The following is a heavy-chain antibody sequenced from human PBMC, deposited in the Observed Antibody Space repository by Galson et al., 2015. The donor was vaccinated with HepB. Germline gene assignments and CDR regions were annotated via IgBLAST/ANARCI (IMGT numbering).Heavy chain of an antibody. J-gene: IGHJ6*02. Sequence: SLRLSCAASGFSISGYWMHWVRQAPGKGLVWVSRISGDGTTTNYADSVKGRFTISRDSAKNMVYLQMNSLRAEDTALYYCVRDPGRSYSGVWGQGTTVTVSS. V-gene: IGHV3-74*01. CDR2: ISGDGTTT. D-gene: IGHD4-11*01. CDR3: VRDPGRSYSGV. CDR1: GFSISGYW.